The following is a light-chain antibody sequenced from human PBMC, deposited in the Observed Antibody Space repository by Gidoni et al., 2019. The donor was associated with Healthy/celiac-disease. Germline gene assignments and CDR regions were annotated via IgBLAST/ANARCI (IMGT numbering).Light chain of an antibody. CDR3: MQALQTPPT. V-gene: IGKV2-28*01. Sequence: DIVMTQSPLSLPVTPGEPASISCRSSQSLLHSNGYNYLDWYLRKRGQSPQLLIYLGSNRASGVPDRFSDSGSGTDFTLKISRVEAEDVGGYYCMQALQTPPTFGQXTKLEIK. CDR2: LGS. J-gene: IGKJ2*01. CDR1: QSLLHSNGYNY.